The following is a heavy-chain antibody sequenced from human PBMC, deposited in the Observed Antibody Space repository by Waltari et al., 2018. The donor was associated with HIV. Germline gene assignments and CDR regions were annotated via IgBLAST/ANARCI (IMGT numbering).Heavy chain of an antibody. V-gene: IGHV4-39*01. D-gene: IGHD5-18*01. CDR2: IYYSGST. Sequence: QLQLQESAPGVVEPSETPSLTCTVSGGPLSSSSYYWGRSRQPPRKGLEWIGSIYYSGSTYYNPSLKSRVTISVDTSKNQFSLKLSSVTAADTAVYYCARVQTGVDTAMVNRYFDLWGRGTLVTVSS. CDR3: ARVQTGVDTAMVNRYFDL. J-gene: IGHJ2*01. CDR1: GGPLSSSSYY.